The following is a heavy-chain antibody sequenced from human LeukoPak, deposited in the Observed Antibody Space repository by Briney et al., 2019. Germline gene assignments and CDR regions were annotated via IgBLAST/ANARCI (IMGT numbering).Heavy chain of an antibody. V-gene: IGHV4-30-4*01. CDR1: GGSISSGDYY. CDR2: IYYSGRT. J-gene: IGHJ4*02. CDR3: ARATDVYSFDY. Sequence: TSSETLSLTCTVSGGSISSGDYYWSWIRQPPGKGLGWIGYIYYSGRTYYNPSLKSRVTISVDTSKNQFSLKLSSVTAADTAVYYCARATDVYSFDYWGQGTLVTVPS.